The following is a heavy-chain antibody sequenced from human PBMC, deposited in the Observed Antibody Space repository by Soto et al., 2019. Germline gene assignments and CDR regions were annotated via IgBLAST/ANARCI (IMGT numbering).Heavy chain of an antibody. CDR3: ARGDCVGGTCYSLAGSFCYYMDV. CDR1: GFTFSNYW. CDR2: INSDGSVS. D-gene: IGHD2-15*01. V-gene: IGHV3-74*02. J-gene: IGHJ6*03. Sequence: EVQLVESGGGLVQPGGSLRLSCAASGFTFSNYWMYWVRQAPGKGLEWVSRINSDGSVSSYADSVKGRLTISRDNVKNTLYRKMYSLRAEDTALYYCARGDCVGGTCYSLAGSFCYYMDVWGKGTTVTVFS.